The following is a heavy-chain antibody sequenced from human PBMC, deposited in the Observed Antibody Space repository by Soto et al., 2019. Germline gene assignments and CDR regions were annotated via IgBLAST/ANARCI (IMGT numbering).Heavy chain of an antibody. CDR1: GFTVSSNY. CDR2: IYSGGST. CDR3: ARGPRYSSSWPGYYGMDV. V-gene: IGHV3-53*04. Sequence: EVQLVESGGGLVQPGGSLRLSCAASGFTVSSNYMSWVRQAPGKGLEWVSVIYSGGSTYYADSVKGRFTISRHNYKNTXXLQMNSLRAEDTAVYYCARGPRYSSSWPGYYGMDVWGQGTTVTVSS. J-gene: IGHJ6*02. D-gene: IGHD6-13*01.